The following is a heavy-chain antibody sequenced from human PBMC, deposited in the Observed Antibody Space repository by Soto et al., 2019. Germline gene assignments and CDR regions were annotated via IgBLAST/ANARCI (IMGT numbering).Heavy chain of an antibody. Sequence: GGSLRLSCAASGFTFSSYAMSWVRQAPGKGLEWVSAISGSGGSTYYADSVKGRFTISRDNSKNTLYLQMNSLRAEDTAVYYCAKEEDDDYIWGSYRWRLDYWGQGTLVTVSS. J-gene: IGHJ4*02. CDR3: AKEEDDDYIWGSYRWRLDY. D-gene: IGHD3-16*02. V-gene: IGHV3-23*01. CDR2: ISGSGGST. CDR1: GFTFSSYA.